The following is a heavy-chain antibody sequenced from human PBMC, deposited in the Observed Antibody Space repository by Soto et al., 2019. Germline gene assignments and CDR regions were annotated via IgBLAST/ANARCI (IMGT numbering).Heavy chain of an antibody. V-gene: IGHV1-69*01. CDR3: ARNGYCSGGSCYSTRYYYYYGMDV. D-gene: IGHD2-15*01. CDR1: GGTFSSYA. CDR2: IIPIFGTA. J-gene: IGHJ6*02. Sequence: QVQLVQSGAEVKKPGSSVKVSCKASGGTFSSYAISWVRQAPGQGLEWMGGIIPIFGTAHYAQKFQGRVTITADESTSTAYMELSSLRCEDTAVYYCARNGYCSGGSCYSTRYYYYYGMDVWGQGTTVTVSS.